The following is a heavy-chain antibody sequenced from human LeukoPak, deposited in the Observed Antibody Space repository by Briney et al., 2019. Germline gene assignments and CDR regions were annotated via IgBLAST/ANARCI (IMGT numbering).Heavy chain of an antibody. CDR1: GYTFIDNY. D-gene: IGHD3-10*01. J-gene: IGHJ4*02. CDR3: ARGTCFGDSLATDF. CDR2: IKPNGGGT. V-gene: IGHV1-2*02. Sequence: ASVKVSCKASGYTFIDNYIHWVRQAPGQGLEYMGWIKPNGGGTKYAQKFQGRVTMTRDTSISTAYLELNRLRSDDTAVYFCARGTCFGDSLATDFWGQGTLVTVSS.